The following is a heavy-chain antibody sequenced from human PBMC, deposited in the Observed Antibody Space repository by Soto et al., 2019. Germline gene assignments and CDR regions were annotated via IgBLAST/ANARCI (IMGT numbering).Heavy chain of an antibody. CDR2: ISGGGGGT. Sequence: GGSLRLSCAASGLTFHNFAMTWVRQAPGMGLEWVSTISGGGGGTYYADSVKGRFTISRDNSKNTLYLQMNSLKAEDTAVYYCAKARGAYLVYDFDSWGQGTPVTVS. V-gene: IGHV3-23*01. D-gene: IGHD5-12*01. CDR3: AKARGAYLVYDFDS. J-gene: IGHJ4*02. CDR1: GLTFHNFA.